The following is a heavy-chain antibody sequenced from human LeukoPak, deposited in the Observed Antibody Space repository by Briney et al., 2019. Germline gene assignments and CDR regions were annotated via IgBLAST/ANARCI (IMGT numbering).Heavy chain of an antibody. CDR2: ISSSGSTL. V-gene: IGHV3-11*01. CDR1: GFTFSDYY. J-gene: IGHJ4*02. CDR3: ARGPPGHDY. Sequence: GGSLRLSCAASGFTFSDYYMSWIRQAPGEGLEWVSYISSSGSTLHYHDSVKGRFPTSRDNAKNSLYLQMNSLRAEDTAVYYCARGPPGHDYWRQGNLVTVSS.